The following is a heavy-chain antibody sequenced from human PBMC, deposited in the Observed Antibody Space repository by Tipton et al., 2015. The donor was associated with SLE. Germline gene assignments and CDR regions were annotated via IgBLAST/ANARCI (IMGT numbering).Heavy chain of an antibody. J-gene: IGHJ4*02. CDR1: GFSFDDYA. Sequence: SLRLSCATSGFSFDDYAMHWVRQAPRKGLEWVSGISWNSDTLGYADSVKGRFTISRDNATNSLHLQMNSLGAEDTALYYCAKDVEGRIAAAGALFESLGQGTLVTVSS. CDR2: ISWNSDTL. CDR3: AKDVEGRIAAAGALFES. D-gene: IGHD6-13*01. V-gene: IGHV3-9*01.